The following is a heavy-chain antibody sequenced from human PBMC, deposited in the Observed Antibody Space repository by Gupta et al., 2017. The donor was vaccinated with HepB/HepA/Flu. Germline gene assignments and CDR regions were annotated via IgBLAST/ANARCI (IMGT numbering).Heavy chain of an antibody. CDR1: GGTLSTYP. CDR3: ARDNPRDDDGEYDYYYYCMDV. CDR2: NIPIFSTA. Sequence: QVQLAQSGAEVKKPGYSVKVSCMASGGTLSTYPNSWVRQAPGQGREWMGGNIPIFSTASYAQKLQGRVTITADESTSTAYMELSSLRAEDTAVYYCARDNPRDDDGEYDYYYYCMDVWGKGTTVTVSS. V-gene: IGHV1-69*01. D-gene: IGHD4-17*01. J-gene: IGHJ6*03.